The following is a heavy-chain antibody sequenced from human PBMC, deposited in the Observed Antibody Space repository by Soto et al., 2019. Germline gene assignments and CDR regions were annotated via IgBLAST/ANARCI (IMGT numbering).Heavy chain of an antibody. Sequence: SETLSLTCTVSGGSISSYYWIWIRQPPGKGLEWIGYIYYSGSTNYNPSLKSRVTISVDTSKNQFSLKLSSVTAADTAVYYCARGFGELRWYYYYGMDVWGQGTTVTVSS. CDR3: ARGFGELRWYYYYGMDV. CDR1: GGSISSYY. V-gene: IGHV4-59*01. D-gene: IGHD3-10*01. J-gene: IGHJ6*02. CDR2: IYYSGST.